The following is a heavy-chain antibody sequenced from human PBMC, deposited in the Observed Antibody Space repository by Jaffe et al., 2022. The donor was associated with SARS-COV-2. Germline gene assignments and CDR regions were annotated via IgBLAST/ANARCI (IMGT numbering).Heavy chain of an antibody. Sequence: QVQLVESGGGVVQPGRSLRLSCAASGFTFSSYGMHWVRQAPGKGLEWVAVIWYDGSNKYYADSVKGRFTISRDNSKNTLYLQMNSLRAEDTAVYYCAREKWELLRAGLDYWGQGTLVTVSS. V-gene: IGHV3-33*01. CDR1: GFTFSSYG. CDR3: AREKWELLRAGLDY. D-gene: IGHD1-26*01. CDR2: IWYDGSNK. J-gene: IGHJ4*02.